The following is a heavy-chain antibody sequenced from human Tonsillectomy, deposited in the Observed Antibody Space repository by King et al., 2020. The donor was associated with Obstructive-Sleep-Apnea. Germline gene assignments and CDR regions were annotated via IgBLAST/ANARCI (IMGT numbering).Heavy chain of an antibody. Sequence: VQLVESGGGLVKPGGSLRLSCAASGFTFSNAWMSWVRQAPGKGREWIGRIKSKTDGGTTDYAAPVKGRFTISRDDSKNTLYLQMNSLKTEDTAVYYCTRSGSYYLSYYYYGMDVWGQGTTVTVSS. CDR1: GFTFSNAW. D-gene: IGHD3-10*01. CDR2: IKSKTDGGTT. CDR3: TRSGSYYLSYYYYGMDV. J-gene: IGHJ6*02. V-gene: IGHV3-15*01.